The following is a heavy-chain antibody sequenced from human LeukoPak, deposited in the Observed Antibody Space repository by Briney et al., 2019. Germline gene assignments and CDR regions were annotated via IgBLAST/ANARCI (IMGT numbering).Heavy chain of an antibody. CDR2: IYTSGST. Sequence: SETLSLTCTVSGGSISSGSYYWSWIRQPAGKGLEWIGRIYTSGSTIYNPSLKSRVTISVDTSKNQFSLKLSSVTAADTAVYYCASSGYSYGYYFDYWGQGTLVTVSS. CDR1: GGSISSGSYY. D-gene: IGHD5-18*01. V-gene: IGHV4-61*02. CDR3: ASSGYSYGYYFDY. J-gene: IGHJ4*02.